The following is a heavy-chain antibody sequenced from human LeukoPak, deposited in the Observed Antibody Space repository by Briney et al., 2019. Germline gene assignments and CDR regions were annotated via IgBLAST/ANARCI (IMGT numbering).Heavy chain of an antibody. J-gene: IGHJ3*02. CDR3: AKWSYDSNGYYSAFDI. CDR2: ISGSGGNT. D-gene: IGHD3-22*01. CDR1: GFTFSNFA. V-gene: IGHV3-23*01. Sequence: GGSLRLSCAASGFTFSNFAMSWVRQAPGKGLQWVSGISGSGGNTYHADSVEGRFTISRDNSKNTLYLQMNNLRGEDTAVYYCAKWSYDSNGYYSAFDIWGQGTMVTVSS.